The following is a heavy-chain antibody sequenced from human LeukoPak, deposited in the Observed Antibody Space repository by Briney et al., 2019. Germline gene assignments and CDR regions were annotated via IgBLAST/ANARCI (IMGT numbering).Heavy chain of an antibody. D-gene: IGHD3-10*01. Sequence: GGSLRLSCAVSGFAVRSNYVSWVRQAPGKGLERVSVIYSTGTTFYADSVKGRFTISRDDSKNTVYLQMNSLRPEDTAVYYCARDRGPGWFDPWGQGTLVTVSS. CDR1: GFAVRSNY. V-gene: IGHV3-66*03. J-gene: IGHJ5*02. CDR2: IYSTGTT. CDR3: ARDRGPGWFDP.